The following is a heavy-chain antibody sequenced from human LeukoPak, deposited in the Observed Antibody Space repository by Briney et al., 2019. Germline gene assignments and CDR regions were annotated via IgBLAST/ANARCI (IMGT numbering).Heavy chain of an antibody. J-gene: IGHJ3*02. D-gene: IGHD3-9*01. V-gene: IGHV3-9*01. Sequence: GRSLRLSCAASGFTFDDYAMHWVRQAPGKGLEGVSGISWNSGSIGYADSVKGRFTISRDNAKNSLYLQMNSLRAEDTALYYCAKAIRYFDWAPYDAFDIWGQGTMVTVSS. CDR1: GFTFDDYA. CDR3: AKAIRYFDWAPYDAFDI. CDR2: ISWNSGSI.